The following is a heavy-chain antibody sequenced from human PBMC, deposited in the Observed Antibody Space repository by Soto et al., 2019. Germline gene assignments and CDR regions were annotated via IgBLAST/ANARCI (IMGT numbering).Heavy chain of an antibody. D-gene: IGHD1-26*01. CDR3: AKDNRWDTDYHYYAMDV. J-gene: IGHJ6*02. CDR2: ISYDGTNK. Sequence: QVQLVESGGGAVQPGRSLRLSCAASGFGFSSYGMHWVRQAPGKGLEWVAVISYDGTNKYYADSVKGRFTISRDNSKNTLFLQMNSLRAEDTAVYYCAKDNRWDTDYHYYAMDVWGQGTTVTVSS. V-gene: IGHV3-30*18. CDR1: GFGFSSYG.